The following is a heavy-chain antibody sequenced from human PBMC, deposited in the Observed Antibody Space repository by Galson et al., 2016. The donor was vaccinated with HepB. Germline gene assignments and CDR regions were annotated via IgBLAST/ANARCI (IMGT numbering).Heavy chain of an antibody. CDR2: ISADYGHT. CDR3: ARSQIPGYSGYETYNWFDP. Sequence: SVKVSCKASGYTFSDYAITWVRRAPGQGLEWMGWISADYGHTKSAPKFQGRITMTTDTSTTTAYMELRNLRSDDTAVYYCARSQIPGYSGYETYNWFDPWGQGTLVTVSS. J-gene: IGHJ5*02. CDR1: GYTFSDYA. V-gene: IGHV1-18*01. D-gene: IGHD5-12*01.